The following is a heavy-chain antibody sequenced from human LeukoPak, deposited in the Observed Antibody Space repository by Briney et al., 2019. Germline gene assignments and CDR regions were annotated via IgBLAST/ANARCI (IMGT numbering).Heavy chain of an antibody. Sequence: ASVKVSCKASGYTFTSYYMHWVRQAPGQGLEWMGIINPSGGSTSYAQKFQGGVTMTRDTSTSTVYMELSSLRSEDTAVYYCARDKVGATNLVWFDPWGQGTLVTVSS. CDR3: ARDKVGATNLVWFDP. CDR1: GYTFTSYY. CDR2: INPSGGST. V-gene: IGHV1-46*01. D-gene: IGHD1-26*01. J-gene: IGHJ5*02.